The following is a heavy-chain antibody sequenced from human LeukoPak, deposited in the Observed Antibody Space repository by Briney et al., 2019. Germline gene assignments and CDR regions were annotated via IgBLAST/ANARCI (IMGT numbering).Heavy chain of an antibody. Sequence: PGGSLKLSCAASGFTFSSYAMTWVRQAPGKGLEWVGRSKGKSDGGTTDYAAPVTGRFILSRDDSKSTLYLQMNSLKTEDTAVYYCTTDNGDLAFDIRGQGTMVTVSS. V-gene: IGHV3-15*01. J-gene: IGHJ3*02. CDR1: GFTFSSYA. CDR3: TTDNGDLAFDI. D-gene: IGHD2-8*01. CDR2: SKGKSDGGTT.